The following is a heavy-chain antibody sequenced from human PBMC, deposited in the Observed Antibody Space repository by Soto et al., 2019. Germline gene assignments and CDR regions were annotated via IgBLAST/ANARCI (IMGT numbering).Heavy chain of an antibody. D-gene: IGHD5-12*01. Sequence: ASVKVSCKASGGTFSSYAISWVRQAPGQGLEWMGGIIPIFGTANYAQKCQGRVTITADESTSTAYMELSSLRSEDTAVYYCARTGTLGYSGYDDFDFDYWGQGTLVTVSS. CDR1: GGTFSSYA. CDR3: ARTGTLGYSGYDDFDFDY. J-gene: IGHJ4*02. V-gene: IGHV1-69*13. CDR2: IIPIFGTA.